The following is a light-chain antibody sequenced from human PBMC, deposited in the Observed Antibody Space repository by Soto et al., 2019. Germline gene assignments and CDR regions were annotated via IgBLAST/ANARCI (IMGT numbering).Light chain of an antibody. Sequence: QSLLTQPTSVSGSPGWSLTISCSGNHNELGTYDYVSWCQQHPGRAPRLLSYGVTTRPSGISDRFSASMSGLTASLTISGLQPEDEADYYCSSFTSDRTYVFAPETKVTV. CDR2: GVT. J-gene: IGLJ1*01. V-gene: IGLV2-14*03. CDR3: SSFTSDRTYV. CDR1: HNELGTYDY.